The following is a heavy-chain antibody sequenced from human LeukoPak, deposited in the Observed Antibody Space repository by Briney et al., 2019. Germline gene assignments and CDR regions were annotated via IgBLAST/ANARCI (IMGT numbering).Heavy chain of an antibody. CDR2: ISSSSSYI. D-gene: IGHD1-26*01. V-gene: IGHV3-21*01. CDR3: ARANLVATSRNWFDP. Sequence: GGSLRLSCAASGFTFSSYSMNWVRQAPGKGLGWVSSISSSSSYIYYADSVKGRFTISRDNAKNSLYLQMNSLRAEDTAVYYCARANLVATSRNWFDPWGQGTLVTVSS. J-gene: IGHJ5*02. CDR1: GFTFSSYS.